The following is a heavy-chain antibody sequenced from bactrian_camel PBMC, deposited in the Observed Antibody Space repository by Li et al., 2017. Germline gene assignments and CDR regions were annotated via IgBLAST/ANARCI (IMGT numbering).Heavy chain of an antibody. CDR3: AARQPCRVWLGYEDPGEYNI. V-gene: IGHV3S63*01. D-gene: IGHD5*01. CDR2: ISRRGGGT. CDR1: GDLYGTSC. J-gene: IGHJ4*01. Sequence: HVQLVESGGGSVQAGGSLRLSCVASGDLYGTSCIAWFRQAPGKEREGVAAISRRGGGTYYADSVKDRFSISQDNAKNTVYLQLNSLKPEDTAMYYCAARQPCRVWLGYEDPGEYNIWGQGTQVTVS.